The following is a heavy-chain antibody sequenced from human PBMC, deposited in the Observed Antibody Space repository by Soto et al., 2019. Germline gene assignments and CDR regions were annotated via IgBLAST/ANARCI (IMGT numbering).Heavy chain of an antibody. CDR1: GFTFSSYA. CDR3: AKDVYDSSGYYYAHDAFDI. D-gene: IGHD3-22*01. Sequence: GGSLRLSCAASGFTFSSYAMSWVRQAPGKGLEWVSAISGSGGSTYYADSVKGRFTISRDNSKNTLYLQMNSLRAEDTAVYYCAKDVYDSSGYYYAHDAFDIWGQGTMVTVSS. CDR2: ISGSGGST. V-gene: IGHV3-23*01. J-gene: IGHJ3*02.